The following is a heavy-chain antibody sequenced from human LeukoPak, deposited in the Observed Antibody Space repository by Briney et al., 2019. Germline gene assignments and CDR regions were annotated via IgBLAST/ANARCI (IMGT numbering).Heavy chain of an antibody. CDR2: INPHSGAT. CDR3: ARVGFANSFDS. V-gene: IGHV1-2*02. CDR1: GYTFTAYY. J-gene: IGHJ4*02. D-gene: IGHD2/OR15-2a*01. Sequence: ASVKVSCKASGYTFTAYYMHWVRQAPGQGLEWMGWINPHSGATNYAQKLQGRVTMTRDTSISTAYMELSRLKSDDTAMYYCARVGFANSFDSWGQGTLVTVSP.